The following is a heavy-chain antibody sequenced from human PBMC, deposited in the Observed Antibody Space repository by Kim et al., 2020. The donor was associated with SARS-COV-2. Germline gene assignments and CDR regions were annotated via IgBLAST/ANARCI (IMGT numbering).Heavy chain of an antibody. J-gene: IGHJ4*02. V-gene: IGHV3-15*01. Sequence: PVKGRFTISREDSKNTLYLQMNSLKSEDTAVYYCTTDGLYVWGSYRLFDYWGQGTLVTVSS. CDR3: TTDGLYVWGSYRLFDY. D-gene: IGHD3-16*02.